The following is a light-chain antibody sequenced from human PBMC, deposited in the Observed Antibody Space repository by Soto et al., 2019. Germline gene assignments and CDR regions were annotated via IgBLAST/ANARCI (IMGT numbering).Light chain of an antibody. CDR2: GAS. CDR3: QQYNNWPRT. CDR1: QIVSNN. J-gene: IGKJ1*01. V-gene: IGKV3-15*01. Sequence: EIVMTQSPATLSVSPGERATLSCRASQIVSNNLAWYRQKPGQAPRLPIYGASTRATGIPARFSGSGSGTEFTLTIRSLQSEDFAVYYCQQYNNWPRTFGQGTKVEIK.